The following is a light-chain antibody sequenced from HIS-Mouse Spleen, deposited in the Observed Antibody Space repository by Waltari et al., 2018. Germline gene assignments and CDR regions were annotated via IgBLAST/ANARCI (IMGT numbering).Light chain of an antibody. CDR3: QVWDSSSDHPYV. V-gene: IGLV3-21*03. CDR2: DDS. CDR1: NIRSKS. Sequence: SYVLTQPPSVSVAPGKTARLTCGGNNIRSKSVHGYQQKPGQSPVLVVYDDSDRPSGIPERFSGSNSGNTATLTISRVEAGDEADYYCQVWDSSSDHPYVFGTGTKVTVL. J-gene: IGLJ1*01.